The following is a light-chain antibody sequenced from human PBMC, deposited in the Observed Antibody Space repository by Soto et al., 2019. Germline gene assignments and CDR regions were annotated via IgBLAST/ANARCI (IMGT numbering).Light chain of an antibody. J-gene: IGLJ1*01. CDR2: DVS. CDR1: SSDVGGYNY. CDR3: SSYTSSSPYV. V-gene: IGLV2-14*01. Sequence: QSALTQPASVSGSPGQSITISCTGTSSDVGGYNYVSWHQQHPGKAPKLMIYDVSNRPSGVSNRFSGSKSGNTASLTISGLQADDEADYYCSSYTSSSPYVFGTGTKLTVL.